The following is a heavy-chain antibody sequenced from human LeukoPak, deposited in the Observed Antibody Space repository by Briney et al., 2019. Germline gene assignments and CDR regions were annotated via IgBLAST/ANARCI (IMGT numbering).Heavy chain of an antibody. J-gene: IGHJ4*02. Sequence: TTSETLSLTCTVSGVSISSYSWSWIPQPPGKGLEWIGYIYYSGSTNYNPSLKRRVTISIDTSKNQFSLKLSYVTAADTAVYFCAKTISRMHPPDYWGQGTLVTVSS. CDR3: AKTISRMHPPDY. CDR1: GVSISSYS. CDR2: IYYSGST. D-gene: IGHD1-14*01. V-gene: IGHV4-59*12.